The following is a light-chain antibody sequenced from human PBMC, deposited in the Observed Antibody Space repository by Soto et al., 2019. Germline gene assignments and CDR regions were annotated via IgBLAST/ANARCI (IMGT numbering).Light chain of an antibody. J-gene: IGKJ4*01. CDR3: QQYYSYPLT. CDR2: AAS. CDR1: QGISSY. V-gene: IGKV1-8*01. Sequence: AIRMTQSSSSFSASTGDRVTITCRASQGISSYLAWYQQKPGKAPKLLIYAASTLQSGVPSRFSGSGSGTDFTLTISCLQSADFATYYCQQYYSYPLTFGGGTKVEIK.